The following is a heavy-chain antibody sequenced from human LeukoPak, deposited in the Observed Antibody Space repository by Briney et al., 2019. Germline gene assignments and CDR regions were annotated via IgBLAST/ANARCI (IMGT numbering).Heavy chain of an antibody. CDR3: ARAYLNDY. CDR2: IYSGSTT. J-gene: IGHJ4*02. D-gene: IGHD2/OR15-2a*01. CDR1: GFTVSGNY. V-gene: IGHV3-53*01. Sequence: GGSLRLSCAASGFTVSGNYMSWVRQAPGKGLEWVSVIYSGSTTYYADSVKGRFTISRDNSKNTLYLQMNSLRVEDTAVYYCARAYLNDYWGQGTLVIVSS.